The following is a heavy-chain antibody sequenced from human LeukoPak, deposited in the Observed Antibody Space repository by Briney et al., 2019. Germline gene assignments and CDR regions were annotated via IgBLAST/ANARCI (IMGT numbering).Heavy chain of an antibody. D-gene: IGHD5-12*01. J-gene: IGHJ4*02. V-gene: IGHV4-59*01. Sequence: KPSETLSLTCTVSGGSISSYYWSWIRQPPGKGLEWIGYIYYSGSTNYNPSLKSRVTISVDTSKNQFSLKLSSVTAADTAVYYCARGRGYSGYDEDYWGQGTLVTVSS. CDR3: ARGRGYSGYDEDY. CDR1: GGSISSYY. CDR2: IYYSGST.